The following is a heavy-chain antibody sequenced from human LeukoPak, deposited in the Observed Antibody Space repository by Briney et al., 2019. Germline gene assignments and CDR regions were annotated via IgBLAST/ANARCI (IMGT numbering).Heavy chain of an antibody. D-gene: IGHD3-22*01. CDR3: AKDQYYYDSSGPFDY. V-gene: IGHV3-23*01. J-gene: IGHJ4*02. Sequence: GGSLRLSCAASGFTFSSYAMSWVRQAPGKGLEWVSAISGSGGSTYYADSVKGRFTISRDNSKNTLYLQMNSLRAEDTAVYYCAKDQYYYDSSGPFDYWGQGTLDTVSS. CDR1: GFTFSSYA. CDR2: ISGSGGST.